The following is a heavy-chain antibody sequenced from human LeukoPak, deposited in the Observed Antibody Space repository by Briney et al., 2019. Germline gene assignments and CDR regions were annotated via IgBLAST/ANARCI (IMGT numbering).Heavy chain of an antibody. CDR3: AKEGFDS. CDR2: LSNSGGST. V-gene: IGHV3-23*01. Sequence: GSLRLSCAASGFTFSSYTMSWVRQAPGKGLEWVSSLSNSGGSTYYADSAKGRFTISRDNSKNTLYLQMNSLRAEDTAVYYCAKEGFDSWGQGTLVTVSS. CDR1: GFTFSSYT. J-gene: IGHJ4*02.